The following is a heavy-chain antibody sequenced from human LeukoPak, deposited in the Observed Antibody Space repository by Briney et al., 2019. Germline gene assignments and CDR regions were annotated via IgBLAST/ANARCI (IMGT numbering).Heavy chain of an antibody. J-gene: IGHJ6*03. CDR1: GFTFNTYW. D-gene: IGHD1-7*01. CDR2: INSDGSST. V-gene: IGHV3-74*01. CDR3: ARGELYYYYYMDV. Sequence: GGSLRLSCAASGFTFNTYWIHWVRQAPGKGLVWVSRINSDGSSTTYADSVKGRFTISRDNAKNTLYLQMNSLRAEDTAVFYCARGELYYYYYMDVWGKGTTVTVSS.